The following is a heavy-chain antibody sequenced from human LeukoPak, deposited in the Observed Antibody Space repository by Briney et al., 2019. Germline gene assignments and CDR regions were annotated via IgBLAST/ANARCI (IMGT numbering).Heavy chain of an antibody. CDR3: ARDREVVAATFDY. CDR1: GFTFSSYS. D-gene: IGHD2-15*01. Sequence: GGSLRLSCAASGFTFSSYSMNWVRQAPGKGLEWVSSISSSSSYIYYADSVKGRFTISRDNAKNSLYLQMDSLRAEDTAVYYCARDREVVAATFDYWGQGTLVTVSS. V-gene: IGHV3-21*01. CDR2: ISSSSSYI. J-gene: IGHJ4*02.